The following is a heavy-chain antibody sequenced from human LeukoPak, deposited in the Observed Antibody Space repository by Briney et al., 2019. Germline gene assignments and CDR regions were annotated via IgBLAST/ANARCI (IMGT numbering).Heavy chain of an antibody. CDR3: ASMSSRYSSGNFDY. Sequence: GASVKVSCKASGYTFTSYAISWVRQAPGQGLEWMGRIIPIFGTANYAQKFQGRVTITTDESTSTAYMELSSLRSEDTAVYYCASMSSRYSSGNFDYWGQGTLVTVSS. CDR2: IIPIFGTA. CDR1: GYTFTSYA. V-gene: IGHV1-69*05. D-gene: IGHD6-19*01. J-gene: IGHJ4*02.